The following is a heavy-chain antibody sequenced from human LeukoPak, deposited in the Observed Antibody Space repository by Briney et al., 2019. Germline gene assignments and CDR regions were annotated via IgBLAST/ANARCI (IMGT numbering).Heavy chain of an antibody. CDR1: GFTFSSYW. D-gene: IGHD3-10*01. Sequence: GGFLRLSCAASGFTFSSYWMHWVRQAPGKGLVWVSRINSDGSSTSYADSVKGRFTISRDNAKNTLYLQMNSLRAEDTAVYYCARGLLWFGELFDYWGQGTLVTVSS. CDR2: INSDGSST. V-gene: IGHV3-74*01. J-gene: IGHJ4*02. CDR3: ARGLLWFGELFDY.